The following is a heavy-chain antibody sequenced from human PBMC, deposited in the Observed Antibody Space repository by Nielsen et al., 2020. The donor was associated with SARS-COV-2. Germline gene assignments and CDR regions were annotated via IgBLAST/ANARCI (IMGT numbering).Heavy chain of an antibody. V-gene: IGHV3-30-3*01. CDR3: ARDGFSSGIYGAFDI. CDR2: ISYDGSNK. D-gene: IGHD3-10*01. Sequence: GESLKISCVASGFTFSSYAMHWVRQAPGKGLEWVAVISYDGSNKYYADSVKGRFTISRDNSKNTLYLQMNSLRAEDTAVYYCARDGFSSGIYGAFDIWGQGTMVTVSS. J-gene: IGHJ3*02. CDR1: GFTFSSYA.